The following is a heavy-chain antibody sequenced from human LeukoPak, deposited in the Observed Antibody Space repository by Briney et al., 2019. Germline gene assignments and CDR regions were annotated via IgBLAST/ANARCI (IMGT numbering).Heavy chain of an antibody. J-gene: IGHJ4*02. D-gene: IGHD6-6*01. CDR2: INPNSGGT. V-gene: IGHV1-2*02. CDR3: ARVRTQLDFGFDY. CDR1: GYTFTGYY. Sequence: ASVKVSCMASGYTFTGYYMHWVRQAPGQGLEWMGWINPNSGGTNYAQKFQGRVTMTRDTSISTAYMELSRLRSDDTAVYYCARVRTQLDFGFDYWGQGTLVTVSS.